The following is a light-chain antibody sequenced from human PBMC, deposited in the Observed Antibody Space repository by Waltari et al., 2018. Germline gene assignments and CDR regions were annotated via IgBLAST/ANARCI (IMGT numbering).Light chain of an antibody. CDR1: SSNIVARYD. Sequence: QSVLTQPPSGSGAPGQRVTSHCPGSSSNIVARYDVHSYQQLPGTAPTLLIYGNGNRPSGVPDRFYGSKSGTSASLAITGLQAEDEADYYCQSYDSSLSGSVFGGGTKLTVL. CDR3: QSYDSSLSGSV. J-gene: IGLJ2*01. CDR2: GNG. V-gene: IGLV1-40*01.